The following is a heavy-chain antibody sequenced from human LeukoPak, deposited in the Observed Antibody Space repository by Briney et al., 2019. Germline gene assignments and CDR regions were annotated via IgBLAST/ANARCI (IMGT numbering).Heavy chain of an antibody. Sequence: RGESLKISCKGSGYSFTSYWIGWVRQMPGKGLEWMGIIYPGDSDTRYSPSFQGQVTISADKSITTAYLQWSSLQASDTAMHYCARQADYNVLTGYHKGHLDYWGQGTLVTVSS. J-gene: IGHJ4*02. CDR3: ARQADYNVLTGYHKGHLDY. V-gene: IGHV5-51*01. D-gene: IGHD3-9*01. CDR2: IYPGDSDT. CDR1: GYSFTSYW.